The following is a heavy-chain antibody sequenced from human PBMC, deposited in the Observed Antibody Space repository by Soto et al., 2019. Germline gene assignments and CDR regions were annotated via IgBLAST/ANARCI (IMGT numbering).Heavy chain of an antibody. V-gene: IGHV4-30-4*01. CDR2: IHYSGTT. CDR3: TTGGAPHNTGY. J-gene: IGHJ4*02. CDR1: GVSISSPHHY. Sequence: QVQLQESGPGLVEPSQTLSLTCTVSGVSISSPHHYWSWIRQYPGKGLVWIGFIHYSGTTYSNPSLQCSVAISVDTSRNDFSLRLRSVTAADTAVYYWTTGGAPHNTGYWGQGTLVTVAS. D-gene: IGHD1-1*01.